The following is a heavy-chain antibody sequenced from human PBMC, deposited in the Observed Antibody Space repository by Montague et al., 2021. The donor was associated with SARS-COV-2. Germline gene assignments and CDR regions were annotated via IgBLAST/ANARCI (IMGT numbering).Heavy chain of an antibody. Sequence: SETLSLTCAGDVGSLSGYNWTRIRQSPRRRLDCNGEINHSGSTNYKPSLKSRVTISVDTSKNQFSLKLSSVTAADTAVYYCACGEITTRGLIYYYGMDVWGQGTTVTVSS. CDR3: ACGEITTRGLIYYYGMDV. CDR1: VGSLSGYN. CDR2: INHSGST. J-gene: IGHJ6*02. D-gene: IGHD4-11*01. V-gene: IGHV4-34*01.